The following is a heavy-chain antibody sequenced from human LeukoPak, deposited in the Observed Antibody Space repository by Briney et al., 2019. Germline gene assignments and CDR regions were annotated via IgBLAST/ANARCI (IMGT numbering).Heavy chain of an antibody. CDR3: ARHRWIVGGTSWFDP. Sequence: PSETLSLTCTVSGGSISSYYWSWIRQPAGKGLEWIGRIYTSGSTNYNPSLKSRVTISVDTSKNQFSVKLSSVTAADTAVYYCARHRWIVGGTSWFDPWGQGTLVTVSS. D-gene: IGHD1-26*01. V-gene: IGHV4-4*07. CDR1: GGSISSYY. CDR2: IYTSGST. J-gene: IGHJ5*02.